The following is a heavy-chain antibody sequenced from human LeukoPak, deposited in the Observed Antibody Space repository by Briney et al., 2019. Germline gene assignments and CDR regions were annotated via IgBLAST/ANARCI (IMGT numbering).Heavy chain of an antibody. CDR2: IYHSGST. CDR3: ARGGVNDSSGYYSLDY. V-gene: IGHV4-30-2*01. D-gene: IGHD3-22*01. J-gene: IGHJ4*02. Sequence: SETLSLTCAVSGGSISSGGYSWSWIRQPPGKGLEWIGFIYHSGSTYYNPSLKSRVTISVDRPKNQFSLKLSSVTAADTAVYYCARGGVNDSSGYYSLDYWGQGTLVTVSS. CDR1: GGSISSGGYS.